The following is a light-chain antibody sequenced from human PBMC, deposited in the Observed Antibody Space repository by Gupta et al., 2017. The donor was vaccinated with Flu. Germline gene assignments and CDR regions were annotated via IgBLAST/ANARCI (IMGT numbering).Light chain of an antibody. CDR3: RQSVQTPPT. CDR1: LSLLHSNGYNY. CDR2: FGS. V-gene: IGKV2-28*01. Sequence: IVMTQSPLSLPVTPGEPASISCRSSLSLLHSNGYNYLDWYLQEPGQSPQLLLYFGSNRASGVRDRFSGNGSGRDITLRISRMEAKDVGVYYSRQSVQTPPTFGQGTKVEIK. J-gene: IGKJ1*01.